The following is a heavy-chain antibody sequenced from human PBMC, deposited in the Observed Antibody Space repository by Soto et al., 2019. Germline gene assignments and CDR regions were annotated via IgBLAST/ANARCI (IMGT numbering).Heavy chain of an antibody. J-gene: IGHJ5*02. V-gene: IGHV6-1*01. CDR2: TYYRSKLYN. D-gene: IGHD3-3*01. CDR1: GDSVSSNSAA. CDR3: ARGYYDVWSGFTWFDP. Sequence: SQTLSLTCAISGDSVSSNSAAWNWIRQSPSRGLEWLGRTYYRSKLYNDYAVSVKSRITINPDTSKNQFSLQLNSVTPEDTAVYDCARGYYDVWSGFTWFDPWGQGTLVTVSS.